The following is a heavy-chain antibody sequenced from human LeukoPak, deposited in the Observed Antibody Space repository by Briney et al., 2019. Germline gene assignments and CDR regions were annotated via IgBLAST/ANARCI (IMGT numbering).Heavy chain of an antibody. D-gene: IGHD7-27*01. V-gene: IGHV4-59*02. CDR1: GGSVSDYY. CDR2: IYYTGT. CDR3: ASRKLGNDY. J-gene: IGHJ4*02. Sequence: SDTLSLTCTVSGGSVSDYYWSWIRQSPGKGLEWIGYIYYTGTSYNPSLKSRVTISADTSKNQFSLNLSSVTAADTAVYYCASRKLGNDYWGQGTLVTVSS.